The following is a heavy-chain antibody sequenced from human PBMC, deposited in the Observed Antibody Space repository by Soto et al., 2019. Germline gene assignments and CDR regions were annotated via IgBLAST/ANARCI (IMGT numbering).Heavy chain of an antibody. CDR2: TYYRSKWYT. J-gene: IGHJ4*02. CDR1: GDTVSSNSAA. CDR3: AREPYLPKARNDF. Sequence: SQTLSLTCGISGDTVSSNSAAWNWIRQSPSRGLQWLGRTYYRSKWYTDYAVSVKSRITIKADTSKNQFSLRLTSVTAADSAVYFCAREPYLPKARNDFWGQGTLVTVSS. V-gene: IGHV6-1*01.